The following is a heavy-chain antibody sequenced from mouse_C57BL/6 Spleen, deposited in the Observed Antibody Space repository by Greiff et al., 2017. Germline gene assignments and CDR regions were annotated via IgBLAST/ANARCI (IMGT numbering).Heavy chain of an antibody. V-gene: IGHV1-64*01. CDR2: IHPNSGST. J-gene: IGHJ2*01. Sequence: QVQLQQPGAELVKPGASVKLSCKASGYTFTSYWMHWVKQRPGQGLEWIGMIHPNSGSTNYNEKFKSKATLTVDKSSSTAYMQLSSLTTEDSAVYYCARCFITTVVATSYFDYWGQGTTLTVSS. D-gene: IGHD1-1*01. CDR3: ARCFITTVVATSYFDY. CDR1: GYTFTSYW.